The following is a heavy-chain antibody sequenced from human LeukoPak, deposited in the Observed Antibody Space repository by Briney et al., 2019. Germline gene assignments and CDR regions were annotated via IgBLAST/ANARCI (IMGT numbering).Heavy chain of an antibody. CDR2: IYYSGST. CDR3: ARRTLSIAARPQWFDP. Sequence: SETLSLTCTVSGGSISSSSYYWGWIRQPPGKGLEWIGSIYYSGSTYYNPSLKSRVTISVDTSKNQFSLKLSSVTAADTAVYYCARRTLSIAARPQWFDPWGQGTLVTVSS. J-gene: IGHJ5*02. D-gene: IGHD6-6*01. CDR1: GGSISSSSYY. V-gene: IGHV4-39*01.